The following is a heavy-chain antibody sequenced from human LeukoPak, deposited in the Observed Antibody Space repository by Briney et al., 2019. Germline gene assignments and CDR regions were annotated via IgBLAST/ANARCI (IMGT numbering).Heavy chain of an antibody. J-gene: IGHJ4*02. V-gene: IGHV4-39*01. Sequence: SETLSLTCTVSGGSISSDIYYWGWIRQPPGMGLEWIGTIHYSGRTFYTPSLKTRVTISVDTSKNQFSLKLTSVTAADTAVYYCARLYGSGTHFWDSWGQGTLVTVSS. CDR3: ARLYGSGTHFWDS. D-gene: IGHD3-10*01. CDR1: GGSISSDIYY. CDR2: IHYSGRT.